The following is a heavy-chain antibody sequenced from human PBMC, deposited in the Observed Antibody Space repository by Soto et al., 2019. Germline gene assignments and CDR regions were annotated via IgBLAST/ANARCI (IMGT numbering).Heavy chain of an antibody. Sequence: GGSLRLSCAATGFTFSSYAMSWVRQAPGKGLEWVSAISGSGGSTYYADSVKGRFTISRDNSKNTLYLQMNSLRAEDTAVYYCAKDRPYYYDSSGSSFDYWGQGTLVTSPQ. CDR3: AKDRPYYYDSSGSSFDY. D-gene: IGHD3-22*01. J-gene: IGHJ4*02. V-gene: IGHV3-23*01. CDR2: ISGSGGST. CDR1: GFTFSSYA.